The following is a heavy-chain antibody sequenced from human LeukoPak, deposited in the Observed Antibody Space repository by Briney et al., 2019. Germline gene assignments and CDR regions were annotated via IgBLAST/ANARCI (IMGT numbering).Heavy chain of an antibody. CDR1: DSTFSSFS. CDR3: ARDRSTSRYYHGMDV. CDR2: ISSRSAHI. V-gene: IGHV3-21*01. D-gene: IGHD2-2*01. J-gene: IGHJ6*02. Sequence: AGGSLRLSCAASDSTFSSFSMRWVRQAPGKGLFWVAAISSRSAHIYYADSVKGRFTISRDNAKKSLYLEMNNLRADDTAGYYCARDRSTSRYYHGMDVWGPGTTVIVSS.